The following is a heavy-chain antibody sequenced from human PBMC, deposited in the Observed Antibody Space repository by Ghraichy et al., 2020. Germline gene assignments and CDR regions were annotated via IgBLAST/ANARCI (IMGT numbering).Heavy chain of an antibody. D-gene: IGHD3-3*01. Sequence: GGSLRLSCAASGFTFSSYWMSWVRQAPGKGLEWVANIKQDGSEKYYVDSVKGRFTISRDNAKNSLYLQMNSLRAEDTAVYYCARSTYYDFWSGRFDPWGQGTLVTVSP. CDR2: IKQDGSEK. CDR3: ARSTYYDFWSGRFDP. V-gene: IGHV3-7*01. CDR1: GFTFSSYW. J-gene: IGHJ5*02.